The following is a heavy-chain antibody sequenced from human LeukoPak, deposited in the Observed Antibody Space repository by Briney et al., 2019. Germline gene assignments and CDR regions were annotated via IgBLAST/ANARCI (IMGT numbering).Heavy chain of an antibody. CDR3: ARGDSSGYPDYFDY. J-gene: IGHJ4*02. CDR1: GGSISSSSYY. Sequence: SETLSLTCTVPGGSISSSSYYWGWIRQPPGKGLEWIGSIYHSGSTYYSPSLKSRVTISVDTSKNQFSLKLSSVTAADTAVYYCARGDSSGYPDYFDYWGQGTLVTVSS. CDR2: IYHSGST. V-gene: IGHV4-39*07. D-gene: IGHD3-22*01.